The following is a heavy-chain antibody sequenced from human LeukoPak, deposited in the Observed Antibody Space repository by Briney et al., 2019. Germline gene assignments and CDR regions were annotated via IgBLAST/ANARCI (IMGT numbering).Heavy chain of an antibody. V-gene: IGHV3-9*01. D-gene: IGHD5-18*01. J-gene: IGHJ3*02. CDR3: AKDIRGTAMVTDAFDI. CDR2: ISWNSGSI. CDR1: GFTFHQYA. Sequence: GGSLRLSCAASGFTFHQYAIHWVRQVPGKGLEWVSGISWNSGSIGYADSVKGRFTISRDNAKNSLYLQMNSLRAEDTALYYCAKDIRGTAMVTDAFDIWGQGTMVTVSS.